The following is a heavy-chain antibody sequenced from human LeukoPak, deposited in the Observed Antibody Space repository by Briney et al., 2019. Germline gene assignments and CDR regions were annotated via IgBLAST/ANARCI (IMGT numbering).Heavy chain of an antibody. D-gene: IGHD3-16*02. V-gene: IGHV3-9*01. J-gene: IGHJ4*02. CDR1: GFTFDDYA. CDR3: AKDSGAGGYDYVWLSYRYNPFDY. CDR2: ISWNSGSI. Sequence: GRSLRLSCAASGFTFDDYAMHWVRQAPGQGLEWVSGISWNSGSIGYAESVKGRFTISRDNAKNSLYLQMNSLRAEDTALYYCAKDSGAGGYDYVWLSYRYNPFDYWGQGTLVTVSS.